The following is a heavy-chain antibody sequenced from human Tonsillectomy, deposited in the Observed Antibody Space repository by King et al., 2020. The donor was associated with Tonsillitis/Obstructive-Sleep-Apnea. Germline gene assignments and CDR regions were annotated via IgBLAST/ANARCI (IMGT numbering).Heavy chain of an antibody. CDR2: INPDSGGA. CDR3: ARXXGXXRRXQXXXXXXV. J-gene: IGHJ3*01. Sequence: VQLVESGAEVKKPGASVKVSCKTSGYTFTDYYMHWVRQAPGQGFEWVGRINPDSGGANFAQKFQGRVTMTRDTSMRTAYLELHRLRFDDTAVYYFARXXGXXRRXQXXXXXXVXGQGTMVTVSS. D-gene: IGHD1-14*01. V-gene: IGHV1-2*06. CDR1: GYTFTDYY.